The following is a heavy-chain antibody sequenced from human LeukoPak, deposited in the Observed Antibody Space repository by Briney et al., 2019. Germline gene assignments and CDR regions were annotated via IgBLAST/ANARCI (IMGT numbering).Heavy chain of an antibody. Sequence: PSETLSLTCTVSGGSISSSSYYWGWIRQPPGKGLEWIGSIYYSGSTYYNPSLKSRVTISVDTSKNQFSLKLSSVTAADTAVYYCARGDYGGNLYYFDYWGQGTLVTVSS. J-gene: IGHJ4*02. CDR2: IYYSGST. V-gene: IGHV4-39*01. CDR3: ARGDYGGNLYYFDY. CDR1: GGSISSSSYY. D-gene: IGHD4-23*01.